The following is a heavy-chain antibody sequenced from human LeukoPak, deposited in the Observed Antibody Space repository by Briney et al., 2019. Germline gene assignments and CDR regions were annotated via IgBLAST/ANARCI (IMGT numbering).Heavy chain of an antibody. J-gene: IGHJ4*02. Sequence: SVKVSCKASGGTFSSYAISWVRQAPGQGLEWMGGIIPIFGTANYAQKFQGRVTITTDESTSTAYMELSSLRSEDTAVYYCAVGEYSSSGVFDYWGQGTLVTVSS. CDR1: GGTFSSYA. V-gene: IGHV1-69*05. D-gene: IGHD6-6*01. CDR2: IIPIFGTA. CDR3: AVGEYSSSGVFDY.